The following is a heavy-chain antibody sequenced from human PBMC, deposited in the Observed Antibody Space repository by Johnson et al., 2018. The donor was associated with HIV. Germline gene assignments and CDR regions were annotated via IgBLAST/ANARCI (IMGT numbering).Heavy chain of an antibody. D-gene: IGHD6-25*01. CDR1: GFTFSNYA. CDR2: ISYDGSNK. J-gene: IGHJ3*02. Sequence: QVQLVESGGGVVQPGRSLRLSCTASGFTFSNYAIHWVRQAPGKGLEWVTVISYDGSNKYYADSVTGRFTISRDNSKNTLYLQMNSLRAEDTAVYDCARERRVAAAGGEGAFEIWGQGTMVSVSS. V-gene: IGHV3-30*04. CDR3: ARERRVAAAGGEGAFEI.